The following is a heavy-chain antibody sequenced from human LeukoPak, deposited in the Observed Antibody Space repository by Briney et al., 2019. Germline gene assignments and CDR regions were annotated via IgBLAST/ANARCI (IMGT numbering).Heavy chain of an antibody. Sequence: SETLSLTCTVSGVSSYYWSWIRQPPGKGLEWIGYIHYSGSTNYNPSLKSRVTISMDTSKNQSSLKVPSVTAADTAMYYCATSATGSNLFTYWGQGTLVTVSS. CDR3: ATSATGSNLFTY. D-gene: IGHD1-7*01. CDR1: GVSSYY. J-gene: IGHJ4*02. V-gene: IGHV4-59*01. CDR2: IHYSGST.